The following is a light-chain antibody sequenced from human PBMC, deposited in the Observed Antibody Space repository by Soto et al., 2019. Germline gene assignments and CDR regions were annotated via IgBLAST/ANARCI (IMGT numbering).Light chain of an antibody. CDR1: QSVLYSSNNKNY. Sequence: DIVMTQSPDSLAVSLGERATINCKSSQSVLYSSNNKNYLAWYQQKPGQPPKLLIYWASTRESGVPDPFSGSGSGPDFTLTISSLQAEDVAVSYCQQYYRPWTFGQGTKVEIK. CDR3: QQYYRPWT. CDR2: WAS. J-gene: IGKJ1*01. V-gene: IGKV4-1*01.